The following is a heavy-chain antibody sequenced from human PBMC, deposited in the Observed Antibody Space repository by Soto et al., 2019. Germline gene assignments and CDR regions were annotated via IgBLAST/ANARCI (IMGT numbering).Heavy chain of an antibody. CDR2: IIGSGGST. CDR1: GFTFRSYA. Sequence: PGGSLRLSCAASGFTFRSYAMSWVRQAPGKGLEWVSGIIGSGGSTYYADSVRGRFTISRDNSKNTLYLQMNSLRAEDSAVFYCAKENEYSSVLDYFDYWGQGTLVTVSS. CDR3: AKENEYSSVLDYFDY. D-gene: IGHD6-19*01. V-gene: IGHV3-23*01. J-gene: IGHJ4*02.